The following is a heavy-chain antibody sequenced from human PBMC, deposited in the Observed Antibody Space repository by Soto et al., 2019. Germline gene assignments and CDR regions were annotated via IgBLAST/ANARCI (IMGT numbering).Heavy chain of an antibody. CDR1: GFTFSSYA. Sequence: GGSLRLSCAASGFTFSSYAMHWVRQAPGKGLEWVAVISYDGSNKYYADSVKGRFTISRDNSKNTLYLQMNSLRAEDTAVYYCARDPPLWDRSSPTYCYGMDVWGQGTTVTVS. J-gene: IGHJ6*02. CDR3: ARDPPLWDRSSPTYCYGMDV. V-gene: IGHV3-30-3*01. D-gene: IGHD6-6*01. CDR2: ISYDGSNK.